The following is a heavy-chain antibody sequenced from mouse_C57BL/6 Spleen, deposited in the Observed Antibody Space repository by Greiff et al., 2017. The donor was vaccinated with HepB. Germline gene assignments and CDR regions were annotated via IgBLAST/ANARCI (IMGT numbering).Heavy chain of an antibody. V-gene: IGHV5-4*03. CDR1: GFTFSSYA. CDR2: ISDGGSYT. J-gene: IGHJ4*01. Sequence: EVKVVESGGGLVKPGGSLKLSCAASGFTFSSYAMSWVRQTPEKRLEWVATISDGGSYTYYPDNVKGRVTISRDNAKNNLYLQMSHLKSEDTAMYYCARGNDAYYYAMDYWGQGTSVTVSS. CDR3: ARGNDAYYYAMDY. D-gene: IGHD2-3*01.